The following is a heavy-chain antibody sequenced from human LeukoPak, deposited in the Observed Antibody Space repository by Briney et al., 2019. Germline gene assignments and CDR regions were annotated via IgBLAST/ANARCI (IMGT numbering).Heavy chain of an antibody. CDR1: GGTFSSYA. J-gene: IGHJ5*02. Sequence: ASVKVSCKASGGTFSSYAISWVRQAPGQGPEWMGRIDPNDGGTNYAQKFQGRVTMTRDTSISTAYMKLSSLRSDDTAVYYCARGSDSGTPRWFDPWGQGTLVT. V-gene: IGHV1-2*06. CDR3: ARGSDSGTPRWFDP. D-gene: IGHD1-26*01. CDR2: IDPNDGGT.